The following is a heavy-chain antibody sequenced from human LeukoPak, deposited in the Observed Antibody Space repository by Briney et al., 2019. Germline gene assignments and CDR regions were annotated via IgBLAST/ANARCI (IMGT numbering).Heavy chain of an antibody. CDR2: IYHSGST. CDR3: AREYCSGGSCYSYFDY. Sequence: SQTLSLTCAVSGGSISSGGYSWSWIRQPPGKGLEWMGYIYHSGSTYYNPSLKSRVTISVDRSKNQFSLKLSSVTATDTAVYYCAREYCSGGSCYSYFDYWGQGTLVTVSS. V-gene: IGHV4-30-2*01. D-gene: IGHD2-15*01. J-gene: IGHJ4*02. CDR1: GGSISSGGYS.